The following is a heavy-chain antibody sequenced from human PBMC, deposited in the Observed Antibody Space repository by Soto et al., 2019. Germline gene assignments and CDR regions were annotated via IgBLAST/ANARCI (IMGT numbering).Heavy chain of an antibody. D-gene: IGHD7-27*01. CDR1: GYTFSSYA. CDR3: AKDTGDGTFDF. Sequence: ASVKVSCKASGYTFSSYAMHWVRQAPGQRLEWMGWINAGYGNTKSSQKFQDRVTISRDTSASTAYMELTSLRSEDTAVYYCAKDTGDGTFDFWGQGTLVTVSS. V-gene: IGHV1-3*01. CDR2: INAGYGNT. J-gene: IGHJ4*02.